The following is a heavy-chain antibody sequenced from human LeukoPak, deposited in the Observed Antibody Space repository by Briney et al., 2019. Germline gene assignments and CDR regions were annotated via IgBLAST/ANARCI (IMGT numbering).Heavy chain of an antibody. J-gene: IGHJ4*02. Sequence: ASVKVSCKASGYTFTSYGISWVRQAPGQGLEWMGWISAYNGNTNYAQKLQGRVTMTTDTSTSTAYMELRSLRSDDTAVYYCARMEILAYMVRGGGFDYWGQGTLVTVSS. CDR1: GYTFTSYG. CDR2: ISAYNGNT. CDR3: ARMEILAYMVRGGGFDY. D-gene: IGHD3-10*01. V-gene: IGHV1-18*01.